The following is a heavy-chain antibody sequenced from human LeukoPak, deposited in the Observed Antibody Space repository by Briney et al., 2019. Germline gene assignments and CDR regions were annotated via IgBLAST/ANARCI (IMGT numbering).Heavy chain of an antibody. Sequence: PSETLSLTCTVSGGPISSSSYYWGWIRQPPGKGLEGIGSIYYSGNTYYNASLKSQVSISIDTSKNQFSLRLTSVTAADTAVYYCAREEWLSRDAFDIWGQGTMVTVSS. CDR1: GGPISSSSYY. V-gene: IGHV4-39*02. J-gene: IGHJ3*02. CDR3: AREEWLSRDAFDI. D-gene: IGHD3-3*01. CDR2: IYYSGNT.